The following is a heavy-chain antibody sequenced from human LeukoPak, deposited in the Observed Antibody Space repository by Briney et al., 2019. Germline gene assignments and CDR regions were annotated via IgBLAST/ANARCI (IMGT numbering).Heavy chain of an antibody. CDR1: GFTFSSYW. J-gene: IGHJ4*02. CDR2: IKQDGSEK. V-gene: IGHV3-7*01. Sequence: GPLRLSCAASGFTFSSYWMSWVRQAPGKGLEWVANIKQDGSEKYYVDSVKGRFTISRDNAKNSLYLQMNSLRAEDTAVYYCARDPGDGYNSAGDFDYWGQGTLVTVSS. D-gene: IGHD5-24*01. CDR3: ARDPGDGYNSAGDFDY.